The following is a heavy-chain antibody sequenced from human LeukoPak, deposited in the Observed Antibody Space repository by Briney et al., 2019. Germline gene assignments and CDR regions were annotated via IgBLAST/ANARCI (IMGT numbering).Heavy chain of an antibody. CDR1: GFTFSDYY. Sequence: GGSLRLSCAASGFTFSDYYMSWIRQAPGKGLEWVSYISSSGSTVHYADSVKGRFTISRDNAKNSLYLRMNSLRAEDTAVYYCARTYGDYVLGYYGMDVWGQGTTVTVSS. V-gene: IGHV3-11*01. D-gene: IGHD4-17*01. CDR3: ARTYGDYVLGYYGMDV. CDR2: ISSSGSTV. J-gene: IGHJ6*02.